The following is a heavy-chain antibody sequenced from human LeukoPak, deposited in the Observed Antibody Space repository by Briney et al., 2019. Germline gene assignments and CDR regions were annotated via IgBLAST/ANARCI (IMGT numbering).Heavy chain of an antibody. CDR2: IYDSGST. Sequence: SETLSLTCTVSGGSISSYYWSWIRQPPGKGLEWIGYIYDSGSTNYNPSLKSRVTISVETSKNQFSLKLSSVTAADTAVYYCARLEGYSFDYWGQGTLVTVSS. V-gene: IGHV4-59*08. D-gene: IGHD5-24*01. CDR3: ARLEGYSFDY. CDR1: GGSISSYY. J-gene: IGHJ4*02.